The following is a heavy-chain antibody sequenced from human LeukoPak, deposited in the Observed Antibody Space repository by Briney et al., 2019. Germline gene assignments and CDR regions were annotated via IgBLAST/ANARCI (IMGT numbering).Heavy chain of an antibody. D-gene: IGHD1-26*01. CDR1: GGSISSSSYY. CDR3: ASRGVPSGSPDY. V-gene: IGHV4-39*07. Sequence: PETLSLTCTVSGGSISSSSYYWGWIRQPPGKGLEWIGSIYYSGSTHYNPSLKSRVTISVDTSKNQFSLKLSSVTAADTAVYYCASRGVPSGSPDYWGQGTLVTVSS. J-gene: IGHJ4*02. CDR2: IYYSGST.